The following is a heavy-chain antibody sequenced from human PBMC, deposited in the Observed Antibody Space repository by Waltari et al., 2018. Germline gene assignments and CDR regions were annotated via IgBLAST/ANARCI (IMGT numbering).Heavy chain of an antibody. Sequence: QVQLVQSGAEVKKPGASVKVSCKASGYTFTGYYLHWVRQAPGQGLEWMGRINPNSGGTNYAQKFQGRVTMTRDTSISTAYMELSRLRSDDTAVYYCAREPPLQNWKGWFDPWGQGTLVTVSS. V-gene: IGHV1-2*06. J-gene: IGHJ5*02. CDR3: AREPPLQNWKGWFDP. D-gene: IGHD1-1*01. CDR1: GYTFTGYY. CDR2: INPNSGGT.